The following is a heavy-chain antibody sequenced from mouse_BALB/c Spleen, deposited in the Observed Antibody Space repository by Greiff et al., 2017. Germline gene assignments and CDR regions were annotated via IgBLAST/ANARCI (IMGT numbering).Heavy chain of an antibody. CDR1: GYTFTSYY. CDR2: INPSNGGT. D-gene: IGHD1-1*01. CDR3: ARWATTVDYFDY. J-gene: IGHJ2*01. Sequence: QVQLKQSGAELVKPGASVKLSCKASGYTFTSYYMYWVKQRPGQGLEWIGEINPSNGGTNFNEKFKSKATLTVDTSSSTAYIQLSSLSSEDSAVYFCARWATTVDYFDYWGQGTTLTVSS. V-gene: IGHV1-53*01.